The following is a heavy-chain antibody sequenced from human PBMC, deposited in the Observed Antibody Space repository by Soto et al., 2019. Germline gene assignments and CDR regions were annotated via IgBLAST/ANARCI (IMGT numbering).Heavy chain of an antibody. Sequence: QVQLQESGPGLVKPSETLSLTCTVSGGSISSYYWSWIRQPPGKGLEWIGYIYYSGSTNYNPSLKSRVTLSVDTSKNQFSLKLSSVTAADTAVYYCARVPAMYSSGLYFDYWGQGTLVTVSS. V-gene: IGHV4-59*01. CDR2: IYYSGST. CDR1: GGSISSYY. CDR3: ARVPAMYSSGLYFDY. J-gene: IGHJ4*02. D-gene: IGHD6-19*01.